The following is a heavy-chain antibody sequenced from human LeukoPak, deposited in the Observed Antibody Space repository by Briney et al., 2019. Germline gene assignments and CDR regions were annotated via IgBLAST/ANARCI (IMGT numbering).Heavy chain of an antibody. Sequence: GGSLRLSCAASGFTFSSYWMHWVRQAPGKGLVWVSRINSDGSSTSYADSVKGRFTTSRDNAKNTLYLQMNSLRAEDTAVYYCARDRGAAGYSSSWYVDYWGQGTLVTVSS. CDR2: INSDGSST. CDR3: ARDRGAAGYSSSWYVDY. D-gene: IGHD6-13*01. CDR1: GFTFSSYW. J-gene: IGHJ4*02. V-gene: IGHV3-74*01.